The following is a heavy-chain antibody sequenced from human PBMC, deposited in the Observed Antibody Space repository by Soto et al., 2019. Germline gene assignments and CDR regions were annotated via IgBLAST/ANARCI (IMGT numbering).Heavy chain of an antibody. D-gene: IGHD1-26*01. J-gene: IGHJ4*02. Sequence: QVQLVQSGAEVKKPGASVKVSCKASGYTFSSNDINWVRQATGQGLEWMGWMNPNSGNTGYAQKFQGRVTMTRNTSISTAYMELSSLRFADTAVYYWARGLVGATTRWGQGTGVTVYS. CDR1: GYTFSSND. CDR3: ARGLVGATTR. CDR2: MNPNSGNT. V-gene: IGHV1-8*01.